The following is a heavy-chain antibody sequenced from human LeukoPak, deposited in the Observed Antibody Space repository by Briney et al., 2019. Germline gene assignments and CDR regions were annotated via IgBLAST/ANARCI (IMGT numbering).Heavy chain of an antibody. J-gene: IGHJ4*02. V-gene: IGHV3-53*05. CDR2: IYSGGRT. D-gene: IGHD1-7*01. CDR1: GFTVSNKY. Sequence: PGGSLRLSCAASGFTVSNKYMSWVRQAPGKGLEWVSVIYSGGRTYYADSVKGRFTISRDDSKNIAYLQMNSLKTEDTAVYYCTRDLQITGTTNYWGQGTLVTVSS. CDR3: TRDLQITGTTNY.